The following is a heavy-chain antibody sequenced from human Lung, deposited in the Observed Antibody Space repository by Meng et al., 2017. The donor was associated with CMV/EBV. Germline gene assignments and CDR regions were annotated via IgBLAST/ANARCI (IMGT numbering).Heavy chain of an antibody. V-gene: IGHV4-31*02. D-gene: IGHD3-3*01. CDR2: IYDSGST. J-gene: IGHJ3*02. CDR1: GGSISGSGYF. Sequence: SCTVSGGSISGSGYFWSWIRQHPEKGLEWIGFIYDSGSTDYNPSLKSRLTISVDTSKNQFSLKLTSVTAADTAVYYCARGPGPITISGSDGFDIWGQGXVVTASS. CDR3: ARGPGPITISGSDGFDI.